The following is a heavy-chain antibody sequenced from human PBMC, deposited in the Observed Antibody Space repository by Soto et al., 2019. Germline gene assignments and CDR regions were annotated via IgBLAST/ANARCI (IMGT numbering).Heavy chain of an antibody. CDR1: GYTFTSYA. CDR3: ARGVTTVTSPTLGF. Sequence: QVQLVQSGAEVKKPGASVKASCKASGYTFTSYAMPWERQAPGHRLEWMGWINAGNGNTKYSQKFQGRVTSTRATAESTAYMEPSSLRSEDTAVYYCARGVTTVTSPTLGFSGQGTLVTVSS. D-gene: IGHD4-17*01. CDR2: INAGNGNT. V-gene: IGHV1-3*01. J-gene: IGHJ4*02.